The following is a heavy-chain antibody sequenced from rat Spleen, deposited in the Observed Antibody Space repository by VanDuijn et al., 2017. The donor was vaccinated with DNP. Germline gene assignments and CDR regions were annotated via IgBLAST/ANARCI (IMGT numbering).Heavy chain of an antibody. CDR2: IRYDGGST. D-gene: IGHD1-2*01. CDR3: ARWSSSHWYFDF. V-gene: IGHV5-22*01. CDR1: GFSFSDYY. J-gene: IGHJ1*01. Sequence: EVQLVESGGGLVQPGRSLKLSCAASGFSFSDYYMAWVRQAPTKGLQWVAYIRYDGGSTYYGDSVQGRFTISRDNAKTTLYLQVNSLRSEDMATYYWARWSSSHWYFDFWGPGTMVTVSS.